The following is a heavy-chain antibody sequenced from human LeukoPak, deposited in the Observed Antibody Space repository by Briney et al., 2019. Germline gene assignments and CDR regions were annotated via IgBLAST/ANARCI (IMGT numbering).Heavy chain of an antibody. V-gene: IGHV4-34*01. CDR1: GGSFSGYY. Sequence: SETLSLTCAVYGGSFSGYYWSWIRQPPGKGLEWIGEINHSGSTNYNPSLKSRVTISVDTSKNQFSLKLSSVTAADTAVCYCARYYYGSDIWGQGTMVTVSS. CDR2: INHSGST. J-gene: IGHJ3*02. CDR3: ARYYYGSDI. D-gene: IGHD3-10*01.